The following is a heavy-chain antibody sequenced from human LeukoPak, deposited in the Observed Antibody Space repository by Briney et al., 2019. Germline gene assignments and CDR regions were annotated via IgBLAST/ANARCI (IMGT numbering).Heavy chain of an antibody. CDR1: GFTFSGHV. V-gene: IGHV3-30*04. J-gene: IGHJ4*02. D-gene: IGHD1-14*01. CDR3: ATTGSFVFDY. Sequence: GRSLRLSCAVSGFTFSGHVMHWARQAPGKGLEWVATISYDGSSRYYADSVKGPFTISRDNSKNTLYLQMHSLRPEDTAIYYCATTGSFVFDYWGQGTLVTVSS. CDR2: ISYDGSSR.